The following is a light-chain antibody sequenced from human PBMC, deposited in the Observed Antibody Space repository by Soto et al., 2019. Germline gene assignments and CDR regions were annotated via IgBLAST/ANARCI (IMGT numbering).Light chain of an antibody. V-gene: IGKV3-11*01. CDR1: QSVSSS. CDR3: QQRSIWPIT. Sequence: DIVLTQSPATLSLSPGERATLSCRASQSVSSSLAWYQQKSGQAPRLLMSDVFIRATGTPARFSGSGFGTDFTLTISSLEPEDFAVYYCQQRSIWPITFGQGTKLDIK. CDR2: DVF. J-gene: IGKJ2*01.